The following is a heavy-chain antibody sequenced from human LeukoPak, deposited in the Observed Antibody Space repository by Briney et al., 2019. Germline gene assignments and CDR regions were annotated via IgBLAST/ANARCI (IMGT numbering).Heavy chain of an antibody. CDR3: AREFGRCSSTSCYDWFDP. V-gene: IGHV6-1*01. Sequence: SQTLSLTCAISGDSVSSNSAAWNWIRQSPSRGLEWLGRTYYRSKWYNDYAVSVKSRITINPDTSKNQFSLQLSSVTPEDTAVYYCAREFGRCSSTSCYDWFDPWGQGTLVTVSS. CDR2: TYYRSKWYN. J-gene: IGHJ5*02. CDR1: GDSVSSNSAA. D-gene: IGHD2-2*01.